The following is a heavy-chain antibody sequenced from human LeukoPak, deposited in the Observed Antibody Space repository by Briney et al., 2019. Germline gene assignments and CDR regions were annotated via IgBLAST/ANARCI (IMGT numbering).Heavy chain of an antibody. CDR1: GGSFSGYY. Sequence: PSETLSLTCAVYGGSFSGYYWSWIRQPPGKGLEWIGEINHSGSTNYNPSLKSRVTISVDTSKNQFSLKLSSVTAADTAVYYCARGLDFWPYYYYYMDVWGKGTTVTVSS. D-gene: IGHD3-3*01. CDR3: ARGLDFWPYYYYYMDV. J-gene: IGHJ6*03. V-gene: IGHV4-34*01. CDR2: INHSGST.